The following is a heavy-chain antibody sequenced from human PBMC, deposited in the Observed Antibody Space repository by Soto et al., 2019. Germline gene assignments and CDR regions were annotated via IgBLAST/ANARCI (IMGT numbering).Heavy chain of an antibody. CDR2: INHSGST. Sequence: SETLSLTCAVYGGSFSDYYWSWIRQAPRRGLEWIGEINHSGSTYYSPSLKSRVTISVDTSKNQFSLKLRAVTAADTAVYYCARGVVRRVIIQYTSFFDYWGQGTLVTVSS. J-gene: IGHJ4*02. CDR1: GGSFSDYY. CDR3: ARGVVRRVIIQYTSFFDY. V-gene: IGHV4-34*01. D-gene: IGHD3-10*01.